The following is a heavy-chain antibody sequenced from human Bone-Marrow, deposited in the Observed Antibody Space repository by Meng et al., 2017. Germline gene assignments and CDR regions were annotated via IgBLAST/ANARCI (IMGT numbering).Heavy chain of an antibody. J-gene: IGHJ4*02. D-gene: IGHD4-17*01. CDR1: GGSFSTHV. V-gene: IGHV3-30*10. CDR2: ISHDANCK. CDR3: ARESTGRLDY. Sequence: QVQLHEWGAGLLKPSETLSLTCDVYGGSFSTHVMHWVRQAPGKGLEWVAVISHDANCKYYTDSVKGRFTISRDNSNNILYLQMNSLRIEDTTVYYCARESTGRLDYWGQGTLVTVSS.